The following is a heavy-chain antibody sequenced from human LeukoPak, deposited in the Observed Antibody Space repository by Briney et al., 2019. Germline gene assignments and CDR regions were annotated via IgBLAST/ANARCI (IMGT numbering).Heavy chain of an antibody. J-gene: IGHJ5*02. D-gene: IGHD3-9*01. V-gene: IGHV1-2*02. CDR3: ARKYDILTDNDNWFDP. CDR1: GYTFTGYY. CDR2: INPNSGGT. Sequence: GASVKVSCKASGYTFTGYYMHWVRQAPGQGHEWMGWINPNSGGTKYAQKFQGRVTMTRDTSISTAYMELSRLRSDDTAVYYCARKYDILTDNDNWFDPWGQGTLITVSS.